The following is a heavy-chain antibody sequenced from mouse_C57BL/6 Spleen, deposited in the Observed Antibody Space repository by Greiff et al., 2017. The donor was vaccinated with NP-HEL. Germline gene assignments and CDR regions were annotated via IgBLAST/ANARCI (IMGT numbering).Heavy chain of an antibody. D-gene: IGHD1-1*01. J-gene: IGHJ1*03. CDR1: GYTFTDYE. CDR3: TRGGYYYGSSPPGYFDV. CDR2: IDPETGGT. V-gene: IGHV1-15*01. Sequence: QVQLKQSGAELVRPGASVTLSCKASGYTFTDYEMHWVKQTPVHGLEWIGAIDPETGGTAYNQKFKGKAILTADKSSSTAYMELRSLTSEDSAVYYCTRGGYYYGSSPPGYFDVWGTGTTVTVSS.